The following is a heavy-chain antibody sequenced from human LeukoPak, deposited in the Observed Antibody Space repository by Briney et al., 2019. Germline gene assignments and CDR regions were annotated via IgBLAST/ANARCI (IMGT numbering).Heavy chain of an antibody. CDR3: ARVSEMVDAFDI. CDR1: GGSISSYY. CDR2: IYYSGST. V-gene: IGHV4-59*01. Sequence: KPSETLSLTCTVSGGSISSYYWGWIRQPPGKGLEWIGYIYYSGSTNYNPSLKSRVTISVDTSKNQFSLKLSSVTAADTAVYYCARVSEMVDAFDIWGQGTMVTDSS. J-gene: IGHJ3*02. D-gene: IGHD5-24*01.